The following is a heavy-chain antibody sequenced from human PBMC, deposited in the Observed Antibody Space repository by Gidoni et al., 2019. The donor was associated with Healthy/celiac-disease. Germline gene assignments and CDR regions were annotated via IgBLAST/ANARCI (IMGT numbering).Heavy chain of an antibody. CDR3: ARQGGYSSSSTGVDVDY. V-gene: IGHV5-10-1*03. CDR2: IDPSDSYT. Sequence: DVQLVQSGAEVKKPGESLRISCKGPGYSFTSYWISWVRQMPGKGLEWMGRIDPSDSYTNYSPSFQGHVTISADKSISTAYLQWSSLKASDTAMYYCARQGGYSSSSTGVDVDYWGQGTLVTVSS. CDR1: GYSFTSYW. J-gene: IGHJ4*02. D-gene: IGHD6-6*01.